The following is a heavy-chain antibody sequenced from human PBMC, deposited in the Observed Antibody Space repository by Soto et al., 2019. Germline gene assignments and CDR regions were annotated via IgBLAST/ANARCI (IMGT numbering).Heavy chain of an antibody. D-gene: IGHD5-12*01. J-gene: IGHJ4*02. Sequence: EVQLVESGGGLVQPGGSLRLSCATSGFTVSSNYMSWVRQAPGKGLEWVSVIYSGGSTYYADSVKGRFTISRHNSNNTLYLQMNSLRAEDTAVYYCAATRLGYWGQGTLVTVSS. CDR3: AATRLGY. CDR1: GFTVSSNY. V-gene: IGHV3-53*04. CDR2: IYSGGST.